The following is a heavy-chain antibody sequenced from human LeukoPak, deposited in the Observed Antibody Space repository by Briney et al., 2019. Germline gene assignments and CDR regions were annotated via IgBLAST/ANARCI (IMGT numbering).Heavy chain of an antibody. CDR1: GSLFTSYW. V-gene: IGHV5-10-1*01. CDR3: ARLREWVSKDY. CDR2: IDPNDSYT. Sequence: GASLRISWKGSGSLFTSYWITWVRQMTGKGLEWRGRIDPNDSYTNYSPSFQGHVTISADKSISTAYLQWSTLKASDTAMYSCARLREWVSKDYWGQGTLVTVPS. D-gene: IGHD1-26*01. J-gene: IGHJ4*02.